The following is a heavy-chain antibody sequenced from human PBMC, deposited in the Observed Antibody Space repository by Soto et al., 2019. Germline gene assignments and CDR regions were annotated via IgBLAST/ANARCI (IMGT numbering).Heavy chain of an antibody. D-gene: IGHD2-2*01. V-gene: IGHV3-64*01. CDR1: GFTFSSYA. CDR2: ISSNGGST. CDR3: ARAICQTYGMAV. Sequence: GGSLRLSCAASGFTFSSYAMHWVRQAPGKGLEYVSAISSNGGSTYYANSVKGRFTISRDNSKNTLYLQMGSLRAEDMAVYYCARAICQTYGMAVWGQGTTVTVSS. J-gene: IGHJ6*02.